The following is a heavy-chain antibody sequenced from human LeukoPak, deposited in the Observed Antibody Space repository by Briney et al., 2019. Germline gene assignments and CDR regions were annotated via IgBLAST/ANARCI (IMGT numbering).Heavy chain of an antibody. Sequence: SETLSLTCAVYGGSFSGYYWTWIRQPPGKGLEWIGEINHGGSANYNPSLKSRVTMSVDTSKNQFSLKVNSVTAADTAVYYCARAPERYDILTGSVYYYYYMDVWGKGTTVTISS. J-gene: IGHJ6*03. D-gene: IGHD3-9*01. V-gene: IGHV4-34*01. CDR3: ARAPERYDILTGSVYYYYYMDV. CDR2: INHGGSA. CDR1: GGSFSGYY.